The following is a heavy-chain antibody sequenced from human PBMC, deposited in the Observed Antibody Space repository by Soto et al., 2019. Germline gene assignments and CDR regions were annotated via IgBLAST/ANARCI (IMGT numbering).Heavy chain of an antibody. CDR2: ISYDGSNK. J-gene: IGHJ4*02. CDR3: ARRYYYDSSGYYGL. CDR1: GFTLSSYG. D-gene: IGHD3-22*01. Sequence: GGSLRLSCAASGFTLSSYGMQLVRQAPGKGLEWVAVISYDGSNKYYADSVKGRFTISRDNSKNTLYLQMNSLRAEDTAVYYCARRYYYDSSGYYGLWGQGTLVTVS. V-gene: IGHV3-30*03.